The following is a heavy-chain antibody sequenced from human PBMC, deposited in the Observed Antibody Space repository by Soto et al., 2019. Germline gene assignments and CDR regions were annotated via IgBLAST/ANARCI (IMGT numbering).Heavy chain of an antibody. V-gene: IGHV4-59*01. J-gene: IGHJ6*03. CDR1: GGSISSYY. Sequence: PSETLSLTCTVSGGSISSYYWSWIRQPPGKGLEWIGYIYYSGSTNYNPSLKSRVNISVDTSKNQFTMKLSSVTAADTAVYYSARLRFLEWLFPANMDVWGKGTTVTVSS. D-gene: IGHD3-3*01. CDR2: IYYSGST. CDR3: ARLRFLEWLFPANMDV.